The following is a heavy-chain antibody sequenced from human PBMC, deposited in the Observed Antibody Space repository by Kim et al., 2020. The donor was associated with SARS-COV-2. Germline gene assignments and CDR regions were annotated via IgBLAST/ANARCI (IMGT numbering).Heavy chain of an antibody. CDR1: GYTFTNYA. V-gene: IGHV7-4-1*02. Sequence: ASVKVSCKASGYTFTNYAMSWVRQAPGQGLEWMGWINTNTGNPTFAQGFTGRFVFSLDTSVSTAYLQISSLKAEDTAVYYCARDRRGSSWYGGRHTWFDPWGQGTLVTVSS. CDR2: INTNTGNP. D-gene: IGHD6-13*01. CDR3: ARDRRGSSWYGGRHTWFDP. J-gene: IGHJ5*02.